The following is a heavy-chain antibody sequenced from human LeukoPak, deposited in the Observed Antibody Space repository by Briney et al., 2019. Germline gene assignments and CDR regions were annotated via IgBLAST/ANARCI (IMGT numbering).Heavy chain of an antibody. CDR1: GFTFSSYA. V-gene: IGHV3-23*01. J-gene: IGHJ4*02. CDR3: ARYMAYNGVDY. CDR2: ISGSGGST. Sequence: GGSLRLSCAASGFTFSSYAMSWVRQAPGKGLEWVSAISGSGGSTYYADSVKGRFIISRDNSKNTLYLQMNSLRAEDTAVYYCARYMAYNGVDYWGQGTLVTVSS. D-gene: IGHD2-8*01.